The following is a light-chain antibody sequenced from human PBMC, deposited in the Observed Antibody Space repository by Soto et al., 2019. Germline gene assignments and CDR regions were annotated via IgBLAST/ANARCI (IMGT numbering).Light chain of an antibody. J-gene: IGKJ4*01. Sequence: DIQMTQSPSSVSASVGDRVTITCRASQGISSWFAWYQQKPGKAPKLRIYAASSLQSGVPSRFSGRGSGTDFTLTIISLQPEDFATYYCQQAKRFPRTFGGGTQGEIK. CDR3: QQAKRFPRT. V-gene: IGKV1-12*01. CDR2: AAS. CDR1: QGISSW.